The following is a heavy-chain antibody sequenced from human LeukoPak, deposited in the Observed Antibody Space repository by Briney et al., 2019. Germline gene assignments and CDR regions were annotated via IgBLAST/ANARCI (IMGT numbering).Heavy chain of an antibody. J-gene: IGHJ4*02. D-gene: IGHD1-26*01. CDR2: INTNTGNP. V-gene: IGHV7-4-1*02. CDR3: ARSRLILGATWYFDY. CDR1: GYTFTGYY. Sequence: ASVKVSCKASGYTFTGYYMHWVRQAPGQGLEWLGWINTNTGNPTYAQGFTGRFVFSLDTSVSTAYLQITSLKAEDTAVYYCARSRLILGATWYFDYWGQGPLVTVSS.